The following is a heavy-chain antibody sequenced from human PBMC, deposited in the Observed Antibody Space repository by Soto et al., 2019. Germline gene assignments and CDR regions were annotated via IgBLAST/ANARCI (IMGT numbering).Heavy chain of an antibody. CDR2: ISYSGST. J-gene: IGHJ5*01. CDR3: SRLTLSAQGYTDS. D-gene: IGHD5-12*01. V-gene: IGHV4-59*08. Sequence: QVQLQESGPGLVKPSETLSLTCTVSGGSISNYYWSWIRQPPGKGLECIGYISYSGSTNYNPTLNCRVTISSDTSKNQYSLSMSSITSADMAVYYSSRLTLSAQGYTDSWGQGTLVTVST. CDR1: GGSISNYY.